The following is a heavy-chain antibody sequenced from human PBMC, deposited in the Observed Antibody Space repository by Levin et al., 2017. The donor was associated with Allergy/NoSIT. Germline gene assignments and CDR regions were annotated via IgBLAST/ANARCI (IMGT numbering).Heavy chain of an antibody. D-gene: IGHD6-19*01. CDR1: GGSISSNSYY. CDR2: IYYSGST. Sequence: NSGGSLRLSCTVSGGSISSNSYYWGWIRQPPGKGLEWIGSIYYSGSTYYNPSLKSRVTISVDMSKNQFSLKLTSMTAADTAVYYCARPPRGQWLAEIDYWGPGTLVTVSS. J-gene: IGHJ4*02. CDR3: ARPPRGQWLAEIDY. V-gene: IGHV4-39*01.